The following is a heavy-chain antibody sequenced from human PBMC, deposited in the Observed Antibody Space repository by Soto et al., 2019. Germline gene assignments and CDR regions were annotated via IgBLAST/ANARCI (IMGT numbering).Heavy chain of an antibody. CDR3: ARLVSDCSSTSCYAFDI. CDR1: VDSVSSNSAA. Sequence: SQTLSLTCAISVDSVSSNSAAWNWIRQSPSRGLEWLGRTYYRSKWYNDYAVSVKSRITINPDTSKNQFSLQLNSVTPEDTAVYYCARLVSDCSSTSCYAFDIWGQGTMVTVSS. CDR2: TYYRSKWYN. J-gene: IGHJ3*02. D-gene: IGHD2-2*01. V-gene: IGHV6-1*01.